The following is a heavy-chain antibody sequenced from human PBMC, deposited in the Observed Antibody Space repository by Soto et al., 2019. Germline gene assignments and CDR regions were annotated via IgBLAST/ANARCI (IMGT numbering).Heavy chain of an antibody. Sequence: ESLKISCKASGDSFTSYWIGWVRQTPGKGLEWMGIVFPGDSDTRYSPSFEGHVTVSADESISTAYLQWGSLRASDTAMYYCERHNFGVLTHFEDSGQGSLVTVSS. CDR2: VFPGDSDT. CDR3: ERHNFGVLTHFED. CDR1: GDSFTSYW. D-gene: IGHD3-16*01. V-gene: IGHV5-51*01. J-gene: IGHJ4*02.